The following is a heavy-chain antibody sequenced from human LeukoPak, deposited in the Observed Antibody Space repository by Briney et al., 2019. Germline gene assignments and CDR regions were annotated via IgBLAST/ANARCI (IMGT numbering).Heavy chain of an antibody. Sequence: ASVKVSCKTSGYSFTDYYMHWVRQAPGQGLEWMGWINPNSGGTSSAQKSQGRVTMTRDTSITTVYMEVSWLTSDDTAIYYCARADRLDGGPYLIGPWGQGALVTVSS. CDR1: GYSFTDYY. V-gene: IGHV1-2*02. CDR3: ARADRLDGGPYLIGP. CDR2: INPNSGGT. D-gene: IGHD2-21*01. J-gene: IGHJ5*02.